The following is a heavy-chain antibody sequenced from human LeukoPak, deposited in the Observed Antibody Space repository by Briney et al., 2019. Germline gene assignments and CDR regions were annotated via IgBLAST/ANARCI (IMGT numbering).Heavy chain of an antibody. D-gene: IGHD2-21*01. CDR3: AKGFRSIDV. Sequence: GGSLRLSCAASGFTLSSVAMSWVRQAPGKGLEWVSVISGSGGGTKYADSVKGRFTISRDNSKNTLYLQMSSLRAEDTAVYYCAKGFRSIDVWGKGTTVTVSS. J-gene: IGHJ6*03. CDR2: ISGSGGGT. V-gene: IGHV3-23*01. CDR1: GFTLSSVA.